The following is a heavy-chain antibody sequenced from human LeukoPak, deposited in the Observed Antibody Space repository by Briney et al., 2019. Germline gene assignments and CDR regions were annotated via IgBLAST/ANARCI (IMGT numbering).Heavy chain of an antibody. J-gene: IGHJ4*02. CDR1: GFTLTSYW. D-gene: IGHD3-16*01. V-gene: IGHV3-74*01. Sequence: GGSLRLSCAASGFTLTSYWMHWVRRAPGKGLVWVSRINSEGTITTYADSVEGRFTISRDNAKNTLYLQMHSLRGDDTAVYYCARGRSVGDIDYWGQGTLVTVSS. CDR2: INSEGTIT. CDR3: ARGRSVGDIDY.